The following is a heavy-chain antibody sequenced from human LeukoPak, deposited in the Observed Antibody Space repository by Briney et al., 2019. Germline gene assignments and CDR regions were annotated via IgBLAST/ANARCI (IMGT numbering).Heavy chain of an antibody. CDR1: GFTFSDYY. CDR2: ISSRSSHT. Sequence: GGSLRLSCAASGFTFSDYYMSWIRQAPGKGLGWVSYISSRSSHTNYADSVKGRFTISRDNAKNSLYLQMNSLRAEDTAVYYCARGGYYVWGSYPIDYWGQGTLVTVSS. J-gene: IGHJ4*02. D-gene: IGHD3-16*02. CDR3: ARGGYYVWGSYPIDY. V-gene: IGHV3-11*06.